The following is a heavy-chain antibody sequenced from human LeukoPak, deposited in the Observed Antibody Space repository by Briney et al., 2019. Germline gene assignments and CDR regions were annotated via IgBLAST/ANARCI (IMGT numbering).Heavy chain of an antibody. D-gene: IGHD6-6*01. V-gene: IGHV4-59*01. CDR2: IYYSGST. CDR3: ARVVGGSSPRFDY. Sequence: PSQTLSLTCTVSGGSISSYYWSWIRQPPGKGLEWIGYIYYSGSTNYNPSLKSRVTISVDTSKNQFSLKLSSVTAADTAVYYCARVVGGSSPRFDYWGQGTLVTVSS. J-gene: IGHJ4*02. CDR1: GGSISSYY.